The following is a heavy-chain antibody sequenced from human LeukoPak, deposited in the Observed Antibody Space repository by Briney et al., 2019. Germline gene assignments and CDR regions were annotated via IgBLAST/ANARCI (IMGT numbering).Heavy chain of an antibody. CDR3: SRDLGTGRPHDV. CDR1: GFPFSSYS. J-gene: IGHJ1*01. Sequence: GSLRLSFAASGFPFSSYSMNWVRPAPGKGLEWVSSISSSSSYIYYSDSVKGRFTISRDNARDALYLQMNSLRTEDTGLYYCSRDLGTGRPHDVWGLGTLVTVSS. V-gene: IGHV3-21*01. CDR2: ISSSSSYI. D-gene: IGHD3/OR15-3a*01.